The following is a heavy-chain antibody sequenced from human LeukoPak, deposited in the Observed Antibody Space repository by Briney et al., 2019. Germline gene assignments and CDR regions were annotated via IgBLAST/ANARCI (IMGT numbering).Heavy chain of an antibody. Sequence: GGSLRLSCAASGFTFSSYGMHWVRQAPGKGLEWVAVISYDGSNKYYADSVKGRFTISRDNSKNTLYLQMNSLRAEDTAVYYCARGYYGSGSYWTYLDYWGQGTLVTVSS. V-gene: IGHV3-30*03. D-gene: IGHD3-10*01. CDR1: GFTFSSYG. CDR3: ARGYYGSGSYWTYLDY. CDR2: ISYDGSNK. J-gene: IGHJ4*02.